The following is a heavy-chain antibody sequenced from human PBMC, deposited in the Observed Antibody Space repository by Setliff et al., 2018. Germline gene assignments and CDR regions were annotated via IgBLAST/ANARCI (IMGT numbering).Heavy chain of an antibody. Sequence: LSLTCGVSGASISDSYWSWIRQPPGKGLEWIGHILTTGSTNYNPSLKSRIAISADTSNKSFSLNLFSVTAADTAVYYCVGRDFSGGDSWGHGTLVTVSS. V-gene: IGHV4-4*08. CDR2: ILTTGST. J-gene: IGHJ5*01. CDR1: GASISDSY. CDR3: VGRDFSGGDS. D-gene: IGHD6-25*01.